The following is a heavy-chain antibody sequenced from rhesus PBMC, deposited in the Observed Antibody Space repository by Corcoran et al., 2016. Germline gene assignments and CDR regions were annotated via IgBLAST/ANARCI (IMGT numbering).Heavy chain of an antibody. D-gene: IGHD1-38*01. V-gene: IGHV4-93*01. CDR1: GGSISSSNW. CDR3: ASPGYYFDY. Sequence: QVQLQESGPGVVKPSETLSLTCAVSGGSISSSNWWSWIRQAPGRGLEWIGYIYGDRGISSCNPTLKSRVTISTDASRTQFSLRRSSVTAAGTAVYYCASPGYYFDYWGQGVLVTVAS. CDR2: IYGDRGIS. J-gene: IGHJ4*01.